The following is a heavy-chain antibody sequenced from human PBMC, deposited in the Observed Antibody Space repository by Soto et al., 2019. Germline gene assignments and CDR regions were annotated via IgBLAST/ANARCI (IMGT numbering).Heavy chain of an antibody. V-gene: IGHV1-2*02. J-gene: IGHJ6*01. Sequence: GASVXVSFKASVYTFCDHYIGCVLQAPGQGLEWMGWINPNGVGAHYAQNFQGRVTMTRDTSINTVYMQLYRLTSEDMALYYCARDLIVEGTERYGMEVWGQRTTV. CDR3: ARDLIVEGTERYGMEV. D-gene: IGHD1-26*01. CDR1: VYTFCDHY. CDR2: INPNGVGA.